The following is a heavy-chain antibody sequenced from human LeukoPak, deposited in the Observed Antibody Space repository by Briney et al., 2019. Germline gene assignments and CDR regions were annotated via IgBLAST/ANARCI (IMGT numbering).Heavy chain of an antibody. CDR3: ARGVVPARFWFDP. CDR2: IYYSGST. Sequence: SETLSLTCTVSGGSISSYYWSWIRQPPGKGLEWIGYIYYSGSTNYNPSLKSRVTISVDTSKNQFSLKLSSVTAADTAVYYCARGVVPARFWFDPWGQGTLVAVSS. D-gene: IGHD2-15*01. V-gene: IGHV4-59*01. CDR1: GGSISSYY. J-gene: IGHJ5*02.